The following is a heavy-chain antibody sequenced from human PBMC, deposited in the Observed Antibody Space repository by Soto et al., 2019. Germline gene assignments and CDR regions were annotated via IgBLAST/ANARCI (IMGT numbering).Heavy chain of an antibody. CDR1: GGSISSYY. V-gene: IGHV4-59*08. CDR2: IYYSGST. Sequence: PSETLSLTCTVSGGSISSYYWSWIRQPPGKGLEWIGYIYYSGSTNYNPSPKSRVTISVDTSKNQFSLKLSSVTAADTAVYYCARLDYDFSCDYWGQGTLVTVSS. CDR3: ARLDYDFSCDY. D-gene: IGHD3-3*01. J-gene: IGHJ4*02.